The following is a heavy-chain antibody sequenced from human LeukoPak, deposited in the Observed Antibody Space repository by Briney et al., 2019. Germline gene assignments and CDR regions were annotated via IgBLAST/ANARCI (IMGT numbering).Heavy chain of an antibody. CDR2: ISASGGNT. D-gene: IGHD5-18*01. CDR1: GFTFTSHA. Sequence: GASLRLSCAASGFTFTSHAMTWVRQAPGKGLEWVSGISASGGNTFYADAVKGRFTTSRDNSKNTLYLQMNSLRADDTALYYCAKGGFNYPGYWGQGTLVTVSS. J-gene: IGHJ4*02. CDR3: AKGGFNYPGY. V-gene: IGHV3-23*01.